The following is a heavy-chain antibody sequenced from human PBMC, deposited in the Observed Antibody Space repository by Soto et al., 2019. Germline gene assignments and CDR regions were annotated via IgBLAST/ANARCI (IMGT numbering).Heavy chain of an antibody. CDR3: TRDTTGPDDH. CDR2: IWYDGSNK. Sequence: GGSLRLSCAASGFTFSSYGMHWVRQAPGKGLEWVAVIWYDGSNKYYADSVKGRFTVSRDNAKNTVYLHMNSLRAEDTAVYYCTRDTTGPDDHWGQGTLVTVSS. D-gene: IGHD1-1*01. V-gene: IGHV3-33*01. J-gene: IGHJ4*02. CDR1: GFTFSSYG.